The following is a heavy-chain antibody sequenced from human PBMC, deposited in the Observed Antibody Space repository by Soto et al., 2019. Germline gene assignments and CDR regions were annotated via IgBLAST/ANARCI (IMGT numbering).Heavy chain of an antibody. CDR1: GGSISSGDYY. J-gene: IGHJ5*02. CDR3: ARAPTWTNNWFDP. D-gene: IGHD3-3*01. CDR2: IYYSGST. Sequence: QVQLQESGPGLVKPSQTLSLTCTVSGGSISSGDYYWSWIRQPPGKGLEWIGYIYYSGSTYYTPSLKRRVTISVDPSKNQFSLKLSSVTAADTAVYYCARAPTWTNNWFDPWGQGTLVTVSS. V-gene: IGHV4-30-4*01.